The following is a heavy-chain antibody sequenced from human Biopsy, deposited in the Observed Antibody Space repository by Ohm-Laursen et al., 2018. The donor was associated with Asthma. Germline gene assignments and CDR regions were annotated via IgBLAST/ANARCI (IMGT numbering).Heavy chain of an antibody. D-gene: IGHD3-10*01. CDR2: ISVYNGNT. CDR1: GYTFNSAG. J-gene: IGHJ6*02. V-gene: IGHV1-18*01. CDR3: ARAVDYSHYYGIDV. Sequence: SVKVSCQTSGYTFNSAGITWVRQAPGQGLEWMGWISVYNGNTKVAQKLQDRVTMITDTSTSSAYMELRSLRSDDTAVYFCARAVDYSHYYGIDVWGQGTTVTVS.